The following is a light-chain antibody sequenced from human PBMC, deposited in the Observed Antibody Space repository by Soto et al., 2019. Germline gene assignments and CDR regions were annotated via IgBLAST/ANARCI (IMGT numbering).Light chain of an antibody. J-gene: IGLJ2*01. CDR1: SSNIGDNY. CDR3: ETWDSSLSVVL. V-gene: IGLV1-51*01. Sequence: QSVLTQPPSVSAASGQKVTISCSGSSSNIGDNYISWYQQLPGTAPKVLIYDNSKRPSGIPDGFSASKSGTSATLVITGLQAGDEADYYCETWDSSLSVVLFGGGTKLTVL. CDR2: DNS.